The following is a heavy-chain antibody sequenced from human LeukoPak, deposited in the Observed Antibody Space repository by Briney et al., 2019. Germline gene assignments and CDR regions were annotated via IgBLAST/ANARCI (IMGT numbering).Heavy chain of an antibody. D-gene: IGHD4-11*01. CDR3: ARSYSDYGNDAFDL. Sequence: GGSLRLSCAASGFTFSDYYMSWIRQAPGKGLEWVSYISSSSSYTNYADSVKGRFTISRDNAKNSLYLQMNSLRAEDTAVYYCARSYSDYGNDAFDLWGQGTMVTVSS. V-gene: IGHV3-11*03. CDR2: ISSSSSYT. CDR1: GFTFSDYY. J-gene: IGHJ3*01.